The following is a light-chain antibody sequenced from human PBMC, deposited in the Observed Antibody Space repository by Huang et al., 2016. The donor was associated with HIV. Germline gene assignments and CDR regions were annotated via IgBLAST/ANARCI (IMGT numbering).Light chain of an antibody. CDR1: QSLVHSDGNTY. V-gene: IGKV2-30*02. Sequence: DVVMTQSPLFLPVTLGQPASISCRSSQSLVHSDGNTYLTWFKHRPGQSPRRLIYKVSNRDSGVPDRFSGSGSGTDFTLKISRVEAEDLGVYYCMQGTHWPPYTFGQGTKLEIK. CDR3: MQGTHWPPYT. CDR2: KVS. J-gene: IGKJ2*01.